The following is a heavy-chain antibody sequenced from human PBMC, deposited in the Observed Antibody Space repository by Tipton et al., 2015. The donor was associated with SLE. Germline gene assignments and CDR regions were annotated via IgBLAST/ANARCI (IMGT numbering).Heavy chain of an antibody. CDR1: GGSISGYY. Sequence: TLSLTCTVSGGSISGYYWSWIRQSPGKGLEWIGYIYYSGNTNYNPSLESRVTISVDTSKNQFSLKLSSVTAADTAVYYCAGASIAAAGPGGGDNWGQGTLVTVSS. CDR2: IYYSGNT. D-gene: IGHD6-13*01. V-gene: IGHV4-59*01. J-gene: IGHJ4*02. CDR3: AGASIAAAGPGGGDN.